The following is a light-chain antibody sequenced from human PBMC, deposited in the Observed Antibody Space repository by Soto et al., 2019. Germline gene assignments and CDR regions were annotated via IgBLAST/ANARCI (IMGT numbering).Light chain of an antibody. CDR1: QSVRTN. J-gene: IGKJ5*01. Sequence: EVMMTQFPDTVSVTPGETVTLSCGASQSVRTNLAWYQQRPGQAPRLLIHYSSTRATDIPARFSGSGSGTDFTLTISSLDPEDFAVYYCQQRSNWPPTFGQGTRLEIK. CDR2: YSS. V-gene: IGKV3-11*01. CDR3: QQRSNWPPT.